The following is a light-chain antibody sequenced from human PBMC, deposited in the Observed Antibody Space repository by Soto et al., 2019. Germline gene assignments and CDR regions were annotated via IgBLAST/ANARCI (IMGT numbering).Light chain of an antibody. CDR2: AAS. J-gene: IGKJ4*01. CDR1: QGISSY. CDR3: QQYYSYPRT. V-gene: IGKV1-8*01. Sequence: AIRMTQSPSSLSASTGDRVTITCRASQGISSYLAWYQQKPGKAPKLLIYAASTLQSGVPSRFSGSGSGTDFTLTISCLQSEDFATYYCQQYYSYPRTFGGGTKVDIK.